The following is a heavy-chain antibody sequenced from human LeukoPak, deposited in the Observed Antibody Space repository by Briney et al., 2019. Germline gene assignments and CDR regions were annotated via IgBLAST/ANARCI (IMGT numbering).Heavy chain of an antibody. CDR1: GFTFSSYI. CDR3: ARDSHPYCSSTSCYFYGSAFGI. Sequence: PGGSLRLSCAASGFTFSSYIMNWVRQAPGKGLEWVASISSSSSYIHYADSVKGRFTISRDNAKNSLYLQMNSQRAEDTAVYYCARDSHPYCSSTSCYFYGSAFGIWGQGTMVTVSS. CDR2: ISSSSSYI. V-gene: IGHV3-21*01. D-gene: IGHD2-2*01. J-gene: IGHJ3*02.